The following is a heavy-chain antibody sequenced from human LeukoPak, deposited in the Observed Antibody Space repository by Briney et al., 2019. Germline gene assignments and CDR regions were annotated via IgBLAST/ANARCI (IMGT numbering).Heavy chain of an antibody. CDR2: INPNSGGT. J-gene: IGHJ3*02. Sequence: ASVKISCKAAGYTFTGYYMHWVRQAPGQGLEWMGWINPNSGGTNYAQKFQGRVTMTRDTSISTAYMELSRLRSDDTAVYYCAREVAAISDAFDIWGQGTMVTVSS. V-gene: IGHV1-2*02. D-gene: IGHD2-15*01. CDR3: AREVAAISDAFDI. CDR1: GYTFTGYY.